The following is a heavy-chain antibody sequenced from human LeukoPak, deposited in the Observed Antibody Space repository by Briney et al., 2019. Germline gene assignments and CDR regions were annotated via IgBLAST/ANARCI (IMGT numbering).Heavy chain of an antibody. CDR3: ATYRSTWNPRFEYFQQ. J-gene: IGHJ1*01. V-gene: IGHV1-69*06. CDR2: IIPIFGRT. CDR1: GGTFSSYA. D-gene: IGHD6-13*01. Sequence: SVKVSCKASGGTFSSYAISWVRQAPGQGLEWMGGIIPIFGRTNYAQKFQGRVRITADTSTRTVYMEVSSLRSEDTAVYYCATYRSTWNPRFEYFQQWGQGTLVTVSS.